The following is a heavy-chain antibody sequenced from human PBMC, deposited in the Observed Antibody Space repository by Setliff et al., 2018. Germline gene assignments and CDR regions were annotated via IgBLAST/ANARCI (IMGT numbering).Heavy chain of an antibody. J-gene: IGHJ5*02. D-gene: IGHD2-2*01. CDR2: ISSSGSTI. CDR3: ARDRYCSSASCYATQYNWFDP. Sequence: GGSLRLSCAASGFTFSSYNMNWVRQAPGKGLEWVSYISSSGSTIYYADSVKGRLTISRDNAKNSLYLQMNSLRAEDTAVYYCARDRYCSSASCYATQYNWFDPWGQGTLVTVSS. CDR1: GFTFSSYN. V-gene: IGHV3-48*01.